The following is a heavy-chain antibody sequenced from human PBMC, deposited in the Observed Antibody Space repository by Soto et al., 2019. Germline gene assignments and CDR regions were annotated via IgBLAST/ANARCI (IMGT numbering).Heavy chain of an antibody. V-gene: IGHV4-31*03. J-gene: IGHJ6*02. Sequence: QVQLQESGPGLVKPSQTLSLTCTVSGGSISSGGYNWSWIRQHPGKGLEWIGYIYYSGSTYYNPSLKSRVTISVDTSKNQFSLKLSSVTAADTAVYYCARSTSAYGSGHYYGMDVWGQGTTVTVSS. CDR2: IYYSGST. CDR1: GGSISSGGYN. D-gene: IGHD3-10*01. CDR3: ARSTSAYGSGHYYGMDV.